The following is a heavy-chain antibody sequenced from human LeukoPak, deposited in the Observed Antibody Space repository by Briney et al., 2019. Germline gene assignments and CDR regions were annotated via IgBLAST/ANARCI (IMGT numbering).Heavy chain of an antibody. CDR3: AKGLQCGGDCYQFDY. CDR1: GFTFSSFV. V-gene: IGHV3-23*01. J-gene: IGHJ4*02. Sequence: GGSLRLSCAASGFTFSSFVMVWVRQAPGEGLEWVTAISGSGGSTNYADSVKGRFTISRDNSKNTLSLQMNSLRAEDTALYYCAKGLQCGGDCYQFDYWGQGTLVTVSS. CDR2: ISGSGGST. D-gene: IGHD2-21*02.